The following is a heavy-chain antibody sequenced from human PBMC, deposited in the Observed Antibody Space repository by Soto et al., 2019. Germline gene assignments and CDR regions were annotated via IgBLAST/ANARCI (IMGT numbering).Heavy chain of an antibody. Sequence: PGGSLRLSCGASGFSFSTYGMHLVLQAPGKGLEWVAVIWHDGSKTYYADSVKGRLIISRDKSKNTLYVQINSLRAEDRGVYFCARGSIVAAEYGMDVWGQGTTVTVSS. J-gene: IGHJ6*02. CDR2: IWHDGSKT. CDR3: ARGSIVAAEYGMDV. V-gene: IGHV3-33*08. D-gene: IGHD6-13*01. CDR1: GFSFSTYG.